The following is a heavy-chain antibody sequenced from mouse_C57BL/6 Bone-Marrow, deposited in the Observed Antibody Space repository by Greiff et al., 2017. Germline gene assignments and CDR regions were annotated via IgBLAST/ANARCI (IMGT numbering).Heavy chain of an antibody. Sequence: QVQLQQPGAELVKPGASVKLSCKASGYTFTSYWMQWVKQRPGQGLEWIGEIDPSDSYTNYNQKFKGKATLTVDTSSSPAYRQLSSLTAEDSAVYYCARSNGDPWFAYWGQGTLVTVSA. CDR2: IDPSDSYT. D-gene: IGHD4-1*02. CDR1: GYTFTSYW. J-gene: IGHJ3*01. V-gene: IGHV1-50*01. CDR3: ARSNGDPWFAY.